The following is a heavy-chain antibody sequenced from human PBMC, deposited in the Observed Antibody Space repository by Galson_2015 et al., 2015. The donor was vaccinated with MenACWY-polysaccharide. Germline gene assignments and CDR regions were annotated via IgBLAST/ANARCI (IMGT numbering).Heavy chain of an antibody. J-gene: IGHJ4*02. CDR1: GFTFSSYG. D-gene: IGHD6-19*01. V-gene: IGHV3-30*18. Sequence: SLRLSCAASGFTFSSYGMHWVRQAPGKGLEWVTYITYDGSDQNYARSVKGRFTISRDNSKSMLYLQMDSLRAEDTAVYHCAKREARNSGPFDLLGQGALVTVSS. CDR3: AKREARNSGPFDL. CDR2: ITYDGSDQ.